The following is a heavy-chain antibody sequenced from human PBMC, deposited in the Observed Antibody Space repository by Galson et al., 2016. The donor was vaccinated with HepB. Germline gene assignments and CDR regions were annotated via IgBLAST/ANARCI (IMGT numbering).Heavy chain of an antibody. J-gene: IGHJ5*02. D-gene: IGHD3-3*01. CDR3: AKVGPLRFVEWFYNWFDP. CDR2: ISGTGITT. Sequence: SLRLSCAASGLTFDKYAMNWVRQAPGKGLQWVSSISGTGITTYYADSVRGRFTVSRDNSKNTLFLQMSNQRADDTAVYYCAKVGPLRFVEWFYNWFDPWGQGTLVTVSS. CDR1: GLTFDKYA. V-gene: IGHV3-23*01.